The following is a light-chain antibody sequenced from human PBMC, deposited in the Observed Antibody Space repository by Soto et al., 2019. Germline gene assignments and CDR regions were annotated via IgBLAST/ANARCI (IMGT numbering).Light chain of an antibody. CDR3: AALDDSLRGVV. Sequence: QSVLTQPPSASGTPGQRVTISCSGSSSNIGSTYVFWYQQLPGTAPKLLIYRNNQPPSGVPDRFSGSKSGTSASLAISGVRSEDEAGYYCAALDDSLRGVVFRGRAKLTVL. V-gene: IGLV1-47*01. CDR1: SSNIGSTY. J-gene: IGLJ2*01. CDR2: RNN.